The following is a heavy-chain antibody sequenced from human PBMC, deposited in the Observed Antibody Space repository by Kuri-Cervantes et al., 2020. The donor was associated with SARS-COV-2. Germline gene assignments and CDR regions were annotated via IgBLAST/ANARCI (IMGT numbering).Heavy chain of an antibody. V-gene: IGHV3-7*04. CDR3: ARGLHRDPLDI. CDR1: GVTLSSNW. J-gene: IGHJ3*02. CDR2: IKQDASEI. Sequence: GESLKISCAASGVTLSSNWMSWVRQAPGKGLEWVANIKQDASEIYYVDSVKGRFTISRDNAKNSLYLQMNSLRVEDTAVYYCARGLHRDPLDIWGQGTMVTDSS.